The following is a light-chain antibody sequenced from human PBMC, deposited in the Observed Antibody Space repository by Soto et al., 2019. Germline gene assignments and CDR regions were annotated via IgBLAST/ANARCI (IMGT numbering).Light chain of an antibody. V-gene: IGKV3-20*01. CDR2: GAS. CDR3: QQYGNSPYT. J-gene: IGKJ2*01. Sequence: EIVLTQSPATLSLSPGERATLSCRASQSVSSYLAWYQQKPGQAPRLLIYGASTRATGIPARFSGSGSGTDFTLTISRLEPEDFAVYYCQQYGNSPYTFGQGTKVDIK. CDR1: QSVSSY.